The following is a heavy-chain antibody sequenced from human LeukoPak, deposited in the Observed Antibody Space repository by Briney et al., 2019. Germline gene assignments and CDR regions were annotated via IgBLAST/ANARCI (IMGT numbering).Heavy chain of an antibody. D-gene: IGHD3-9*01. Sequence: SETLSLTCAVYGGSFSGYYWSWIRQPPGKGLEWIGEMDHSGSANYNPSLKSRVAISVDTSKKQFSLKLSSVTAADTAVYYCARQKVVLRYFDWSRRSNWFDPWGQGTLLIVSS. CDR2: MDHSGSA. CDR3: ARQKVVLRYFDWSRRSNWFDP. CDR1: GGSFSGYY. V-gene: IGHV4-34*01. J-gene: IGHJ5*02.